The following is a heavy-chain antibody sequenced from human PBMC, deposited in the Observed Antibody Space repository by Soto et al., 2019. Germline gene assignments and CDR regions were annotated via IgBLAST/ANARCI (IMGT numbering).Heavy chain of an antibody. D-gene: IGHD2-15*01. V-gene: IGHV4-34*01. CDR2: INHSGST. J-gene: IGHJ5*02. CDR1: GGSFSGYY. CDR3: ARGGVVVVVAASAPFDP. Sequence: QVQLQQWGAGLLKPSETLSLTCAVYGGSFSGYYWSWIRQPPGKGLEWIGEINHSGSTNYNPSPKSRVTISVDTSKNQFSLKLSSVTAADTAVYYCARGGVVVVVAASAPFDPWGQGTLVTVSS.